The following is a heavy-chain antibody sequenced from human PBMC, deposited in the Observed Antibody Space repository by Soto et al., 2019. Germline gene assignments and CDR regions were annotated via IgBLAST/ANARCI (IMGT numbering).Heavy chain of an antibody. V-gene: IGHV5-51*01. CDR1: GYRFTSYW. D-gene: IGHD3-22*01. CDR2: IFPSDSDT. Sequence: GESLKISCITSGYRFTSYWIAWVRQMPGKGLEWMGIIFPSDSDTRYSPSFQGQVTISADRSTSTVFLQWASLKASDTAVYFCARKDKSGYFNWFDPWGQGTLVTVSS. J-gene: IGHJ5*02. CDR3: ARKDKSGYFNWFDP.